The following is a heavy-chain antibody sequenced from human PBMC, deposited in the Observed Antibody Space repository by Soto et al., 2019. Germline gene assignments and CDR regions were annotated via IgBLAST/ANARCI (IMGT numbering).Heavy chain of an antibody. CDR1: GGSISSGGYY. CDR2: IYYSGST. V-gene: IGHV4-31*01. J-gene: IGHJ5*02. D-gene: IGHD2-15*01. Sequence: QVQLQESGPGLVKPSQTLSLTCTVSGGSISSGGYYWSWIRQHPGKGLEGIGYIYYSGSTYYNPSLKRHVTISVNTSKNPFSLKLSSVTAADTAVYYCARDQSDRYCSRGSCYSSNWFDPWGQGTLVTVSS. CDR3: ARDQSDRYCSRGSCYSSNWFDP.